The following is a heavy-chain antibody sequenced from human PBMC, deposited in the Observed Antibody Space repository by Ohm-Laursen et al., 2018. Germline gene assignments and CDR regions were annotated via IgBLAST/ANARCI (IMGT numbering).Heavy chain of an antibody. CDR2: ISAYNGNT. CDR3: AREPARYCSGGSCNTYYYYGMDV. Sequence: ASVKVSCKASGYTFTSYGISWVRQAPGQGLEWMGWISAYNGNTNYAQKLQGRVTMTTDTSTSTAYMELRSLRSEDTAVYYCAREPARYCSGGSCNTYYYYGMDVWGQGTTVTVSS. J-gene: IGHJ6*02. CDR1: GYTFTSYG. D-gene: IGHD2-15*01. V-gene: IGHV1-18*01.